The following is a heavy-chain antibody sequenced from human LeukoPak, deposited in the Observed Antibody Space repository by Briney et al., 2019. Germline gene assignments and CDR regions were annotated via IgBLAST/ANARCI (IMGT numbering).Heavy chain of an antibody. CDR1: GGTFSSYA. CDR3: ARASNPRMKFDY. V-gene: IGHV1-69*06. J-gene: IGHJ4*02. Sequence: ASVKVSCKASGGTFSSYAISWVRQAPGQGLEWMGGIIPIFGTANYAQKFQGRVTITADKSTSTAYMELSSLRSEDTAVYYCARASNPRMKFDYWGQGTLVTVSS. CDR2: IIPIFGTA. D-gene: IGHD1-14*01.